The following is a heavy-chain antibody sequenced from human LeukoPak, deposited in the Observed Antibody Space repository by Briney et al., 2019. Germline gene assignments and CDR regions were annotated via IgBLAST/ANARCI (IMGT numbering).Heavy chain of an antibody. V-gene: IGHV3-21*01. CDR3: ARGVYYYGSGSYWFDY. J-gene: IGHJ4*02. CDR2: ISSSSSYI. Sequence: GGSLRLSRAASGFTFSSYSMNWVRQAPGKGLEWVSSISSSSSYIYYADSVKGRFTISRDNAKNSLYLQMNSLRAEDTAVYYCARGVYYYGSGSYWFDYWGQGTLVTVSS. CDR1: GFTFSSYS. D-gene: IGHD3-10*01.